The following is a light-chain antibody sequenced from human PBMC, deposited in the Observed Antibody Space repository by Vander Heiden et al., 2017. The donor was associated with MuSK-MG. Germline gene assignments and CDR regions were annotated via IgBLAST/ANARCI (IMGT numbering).Light chain of an antibody. CDR1: GSDVCGYHF. CDR2: DVN. V-gene: IGLV2-11*01. CDR3: CSYAGLFTFG. Sequence: QSGMSQPRSVSGSPGQSVNISCHGTGSDVCGYHFVSWYQHHPGRAPKLMIYDVNKRPSGVPDRFSGSKSGNTASLTISGLQADDEADYYCCSYAGLFTFGFGGGTKLTVL. J-gene: IGLJ3*02.